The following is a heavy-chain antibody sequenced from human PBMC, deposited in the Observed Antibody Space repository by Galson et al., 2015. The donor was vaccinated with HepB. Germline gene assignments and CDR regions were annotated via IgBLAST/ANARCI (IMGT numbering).Heavy chain of an antibody. V-gene: IGHV3-23*01. CDR3: AKVFPEKTDGWYRQALYYFDF. CDR1: GFTFSYYA. CDR2: ITPSGDNT. Sequence: SLRLSCAASGFTFSYYAMAWVRQAPGKGLEWISAITPSGDNTYSADSMKGRFFISRDNSQNTLFLQMNSLRADDTAIYFCAKVFPEKTDGWYRQALYYFDFWGQGTRVTVSS. D-gene: IGHD6-19*01. J-gene: IGHJ4*02.